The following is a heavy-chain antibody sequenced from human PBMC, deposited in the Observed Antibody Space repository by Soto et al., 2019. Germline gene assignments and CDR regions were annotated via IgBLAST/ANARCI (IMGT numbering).Heavy chain of an antibody. V-gene: IGHV4-34*01. D-gene: IGHD4-17*01. J-gene: IGHJ6*02. CDR1: GGSFSGYY. Sequence: PSETLSLTCAVYGGSFSGYYWSWIRQPPGKGLEWIGEINHSGSTNYNPSLKSRVTISVDTSKNQFSLKLSSVTAADTAVYYCARGPAYTVTTLVLSRNYYYYGMDVWGQGTTVTVS. CDR2: INHSGST. CDR3: ARGPAYTVTTLVLSRNYYYYGMDV.